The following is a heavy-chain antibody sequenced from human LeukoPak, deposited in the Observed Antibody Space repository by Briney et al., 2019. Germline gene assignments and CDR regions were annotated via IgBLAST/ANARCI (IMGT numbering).Heavy chain of an antibody. CDR3: AKAETYYYGSGELYFDY. V-gene: IGHV3-23*01. Sequence: GGSLRLSCAASGFTFSSYAMSWVRQAPGKGLEWVSAISGSGGSTYYADSVKGRFTISRDNSENTLYLQMNSLRAEDTAVYYCAKAETYYYGSGELYFDYWGQGTLVTVSS. CDR1: GFTFSSYA. D-gene: IGHD3-10*01. J-gene: IGHJ4*02. CDR2: ISGSGGST.